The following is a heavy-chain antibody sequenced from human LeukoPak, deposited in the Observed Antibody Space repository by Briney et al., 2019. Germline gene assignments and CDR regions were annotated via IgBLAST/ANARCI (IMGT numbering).Heavy chain of an antibody. CDR1: GGSISSYY. CDR3: ARERVGATLDY. Sequence: SETLSLTCTVSGGSISSYYWSWIRKPPGKGLEWIGYIYYSGSTNYNPSLKSRVTISVDTSKNQFSLKLSSVTAADTAVYYCARERVGATLDYWGQGTLVTVSS. CDR2: IYYSGST. D-gene: IGHD1-26*01. V-gene: IGHV4-59*01. J-gene: IGHJ4*02.